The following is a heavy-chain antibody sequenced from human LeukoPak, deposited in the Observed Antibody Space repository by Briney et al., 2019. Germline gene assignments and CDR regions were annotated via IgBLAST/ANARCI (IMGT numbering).Heavy chain of an antibody. CDR3: ARRGYHDYSGFDY. Sequence: GGSLRLSCAGSEFTFSSYSMHWVRQAPGKGLEWVSSISGSSDDIYHADSVKGRFTVSRDNSKNSLYIQMKRLRAEDTALYYCARRGYHDYSGFDYWGQGTLVTVSS. J-gene: IGHJ4*02. V-gene: IGHV3-21*06. D-gene: IGHD1-26*01. CDR2: ISGSSDDI. CDR1: EFTFSSYS.